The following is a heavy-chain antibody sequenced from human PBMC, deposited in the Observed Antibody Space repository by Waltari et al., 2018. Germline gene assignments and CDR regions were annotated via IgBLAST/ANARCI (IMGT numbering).Heavy chain of an antibody. J-gene: IGHJ4*02. CDR1: GGSISSSSYY. CDR3: ARPGAAAGLFDY. D-gene: IGHD6-13*01. V-gene: IGHV4-39*01. CDR2: IYYSGST. Sequence: QLQLQASGPGLVKPSETLSLTCTVSGGSISSSSYYWGWIRQPPGKGLEWIGSIYYSGSTYYNPSLKSRVTISVDTSKNQFSLKLSSVTAADTAVYYCARPGAAAGLFDYWGQGTLVTVSS.